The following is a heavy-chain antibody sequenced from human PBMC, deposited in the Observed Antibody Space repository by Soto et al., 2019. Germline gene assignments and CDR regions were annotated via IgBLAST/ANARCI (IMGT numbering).Heavy chain of an antibody. J-gene: IGHJ3*02. CDR1: GGTFSTSS. CDR3: ARGHEYGGNSDAFDI. Sequence: QVHLVQSGAEVKKPGSSVKVSCKASGGTFSTSSINWLRQAPGQRPEWMGNILPVLGTADYAQKFRDRVTNTADKSTNTAYMELRSLFSEDAAVYYCARGHEYGGNSDAFDIWGQGTVVTVSS. V-gene: IGHV1-69*14. D-gene: IGHD4-17*01. CDR2: ILPVLGTA.